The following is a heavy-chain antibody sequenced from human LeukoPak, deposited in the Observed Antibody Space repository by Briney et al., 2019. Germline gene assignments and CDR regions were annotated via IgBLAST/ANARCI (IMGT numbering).Heavy chain of an antibody. CDR1: GFAFSNYA. CDR3: AKDRQNYYDSSGYYKGLCYFDY. J-gene: IGHJ4*02. V-gene: IGHV3-23*01. D-gene: IGHD3-22*01. Sequence: GGSLRLSCAASGFAFSNYAMSWVRQAPGKGLEWVSDISGSGDSPYYADSVKGRFTIFRDNSKNTLYLQMNSLRAEDTAVYFCAKDRQNYYDSSGYYKGLCYFDYWGQGTLATVSS. CDR2: ISGSGDSP.